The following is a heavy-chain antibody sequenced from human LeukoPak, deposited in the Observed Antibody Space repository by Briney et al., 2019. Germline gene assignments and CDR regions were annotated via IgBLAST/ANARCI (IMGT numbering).Heavy chain of an antibody. V-gene: IGHV4-34*01. CDR1: GGSFSGYY. J-gene: IGHJ4*02. D-gene: IGHD6-13*01. CDR3: ARGHPPPYSSSWYGFDY. Sequence: SETLSLTCAVYGGSFSGYYWSWIRQPPGKGLEWIGEINHSGSTNYNPSLKSRVTISVDTSKNQFSLKLSSVTAADTAVYYCARGHPPPYSSSWYGFDYWGQGTLVTVSS. CDR2: INHSGST.